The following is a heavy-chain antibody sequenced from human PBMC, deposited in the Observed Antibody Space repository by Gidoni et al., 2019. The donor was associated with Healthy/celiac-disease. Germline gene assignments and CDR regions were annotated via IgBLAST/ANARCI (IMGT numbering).Heavy chain of an antibody. CDR2: ISGSGGST. CDR1: GFTFSSYA. CDR3: AKASKSTIAARRPHGAFDI. D-gene: IGHD6-6*01. J-gene: IGHJ3*02. V-gene: IGHV3-23*01. Sequence: EVQLLESGGGLVQPGGSLRLSCAASGFTFSSYAMSWVRQAPGKGLEWVSAISGSGGSTYDADSVKGRFTISRDNSKNTLYLQMNSLRAEDTAVYYCAKASKSTIAARRPHGAFDIWGQGTMVTVSS.